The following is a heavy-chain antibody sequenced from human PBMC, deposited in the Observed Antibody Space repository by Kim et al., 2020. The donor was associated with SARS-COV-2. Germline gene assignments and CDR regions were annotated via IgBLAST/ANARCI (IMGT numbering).Heavy chain of an antibody. CDR2: ISYDGSNK. J-gene: IGHJ6*02. CDR1: GFTFSSYG. V-gene: IGHV3-30*18. Sequence: GGSLRLSCAASGFTFSSYGMHWVRQAPGKGLEWVAVISYDGSNKYYADSVKGRFTISRDNSKNTLYLQMNSLRAEDTAVYYCAKLATSRFGEFLYYYYGMDVWGQGTTVTVSS. CDR3: AKLATSRFGEFLYYYYGMDV. D-gene: IGHD3-10*01.